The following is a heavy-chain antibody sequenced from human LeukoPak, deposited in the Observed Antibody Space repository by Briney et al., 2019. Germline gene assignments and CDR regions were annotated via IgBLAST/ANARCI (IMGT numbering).Heavy chain of an antibody. CDR3: ARDRQMGAPAGGPFDP. Sequence: PSETLSLTCAVSGGSISSYYWSWIRQPPGKGLEWIGYIYYRGTTNYNPSLKSRVTMSVDTSQNHFSLKLSSVTAADTAVYYCARDRQMGAPAGGPFDPWGQGALVTVSS. J-gene: IGHJ5*02. CDR2: IYYRGTT. D-gene: IGHD1-26*01. V-gene: IGHV4-59*01. CDR1: GGSISSYY.